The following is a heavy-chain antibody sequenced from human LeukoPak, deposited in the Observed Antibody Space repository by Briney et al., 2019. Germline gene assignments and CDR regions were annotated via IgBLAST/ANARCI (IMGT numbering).Heavy chain of an antibody. Sequence: ASVKVSCKASGYTFNKYGIGWVRQAPGQGLEWIGWMSAYNHRTRYVQKLQGRVTITIDTSTTTAFLEVESLRSDDTGVYFCVRADPGGATDDYYFYYYMDVWGEGTAVIVS. V-gene: IGHV1-18*01. CDR2: MSAYNHRT. CDR3: VRADPGGATDDYYFYYYMDV. D-gene: IGHD1-26*01. J-gene: IGHJ6*03. CDR1: GYTFNKYG.